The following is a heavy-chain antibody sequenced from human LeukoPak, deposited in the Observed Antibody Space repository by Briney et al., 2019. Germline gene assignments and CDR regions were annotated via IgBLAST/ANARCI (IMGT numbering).Heavy chain of an antibody. J-gene: IGHJ1*01. CDR1: GFTVSSNY. CDR3: ASVVITGGYFQH. Sequence: GGSLRLSCAASGFTVSSNYMSWVRQAPGKGLEWVSVIYSDSSTYYADSVKGRFTISRDNPKNTLYLQMNSLRPEDTPVYYCASVVITGGYFQHWGQGTLVTVSS. D-gene: IGHD7-27*01. V-gene: IGHV3-66*02. CDR2: IYSDSST.